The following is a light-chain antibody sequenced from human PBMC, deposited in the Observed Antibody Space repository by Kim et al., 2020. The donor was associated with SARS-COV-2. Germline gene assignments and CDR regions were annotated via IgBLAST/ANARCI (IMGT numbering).Light chain of an antibody. CDR2: GTS. Sequence: PGERATLSCRASQSVSSSYLAWYQKSPGQAPRLLIYGTSSRATGIPDRCSGSGSGTDFTLTISRLGPEDFAVYYCQQYGSSPPMYTFGQGTRLEI. CDR3: QQYGSSPPMYT. V-gene: IGKV3-20*01. CDR1: QSVSSSY. J-gene: IGKJ2*01.